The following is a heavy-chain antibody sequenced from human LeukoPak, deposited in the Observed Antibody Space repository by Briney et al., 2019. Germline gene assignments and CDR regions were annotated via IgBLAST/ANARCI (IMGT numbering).Heavy chain of an antibody. J-gene: IGHJ6*03. CDR1: GYTFTGYY. CDR3: ARGSRYYYYYYMDV. V-gene: IGHV1-2*02. Sequence: ASVKVSCKASGYTFTGYYMHWVRQAPGQGLEWMGWINPNSGGTNHAQKFQGRVTITRNTSISTAYMELSSLRSEDTAVYYCARGSRYYYYYYMDVWGKGTTVTVSS. CDR2: INPNSGGT.